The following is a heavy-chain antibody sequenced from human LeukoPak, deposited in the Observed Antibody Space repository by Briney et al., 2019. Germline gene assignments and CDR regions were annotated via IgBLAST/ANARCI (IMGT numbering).Heavy chain of an antibody. CDR2: ICKSGGST. V-gene: IGHV3-23*01. CDR1: GFTFSSYA. J-gene: IGHJ4*02. D-gene: IGHD3-22*01. Sequence: GGSLRLSCAGSGFTFSSYAMSWVRQAAGGGLEWVSAICKSGGSTYYADSVRGRFTISRDNSKNTLYLQMISLKAEDTAVYYGAKDMESDYDCSGYYSPFDSWAQGILVTVSS. CDR3: AKDMESDYDCSGYYSPFDS.